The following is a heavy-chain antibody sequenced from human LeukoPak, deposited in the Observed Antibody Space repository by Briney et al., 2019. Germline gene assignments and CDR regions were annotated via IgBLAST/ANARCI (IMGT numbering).Heavy chain of an antibody. V-gene: IGHV4-39*07. CDR1: GDSISSSSYY. CDR2: IYYTGYT. CDR3: ARDLSHWYFDL. D-gene: IGHD2/OR15-2a*01. Sequence: SETLSLTCTVSGDSISSSSYYWGWIRQPPGTGLEWIGSIYYTGYTYDNPSLRSRITMSVDTPKNQFSLQLSSVTAADTAVYYCARDLSHWYFDLWGRGTLVTVSS. J-gene: IGHJ2*01.